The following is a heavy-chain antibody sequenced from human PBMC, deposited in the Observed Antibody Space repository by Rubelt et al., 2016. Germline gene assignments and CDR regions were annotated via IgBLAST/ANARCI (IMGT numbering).Heavy chain of an antibody. V-gene: IGHV2-5*01. J-gene: IGHJ4*02. D-gene: IGHD1-1*01. Sequence: QITLKESGPTLVIPTQTLTLTCTFSGFSLSTSGVAVGWIRPPPGKALEWLALIYGNDDKLNSPSLKSSLTITTDTSKNQVVLTMTDMDSVDTATYYCAHRERSTYDYWGQGTLVTVSS. CDR1: GFSLSTSGVA. CDR3: AHRERSTYDY. CDR2: IYGNDDK.